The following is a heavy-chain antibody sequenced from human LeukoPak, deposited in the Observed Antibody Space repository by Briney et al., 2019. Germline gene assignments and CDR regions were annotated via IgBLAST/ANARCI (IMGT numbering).Heavy chain of an antibody. V-gene: IGHV1-2*02. D-gene: IGHD4-23*01. CDR1: VYTFTGYY. J-gene: IGHJ4*02. Sequence: ASVTVSCKASVYTFTGYYMHWVRQAPGQGLEWMGWINPNSGGTNYAQKFQGRVTMTRDTSISTAYMELSRLRSDDTAVYYCARADYGGNPLHWGQGTLVTVSS. CDR3: ARADYGGNPLH. CDR2: INPNSGGT.